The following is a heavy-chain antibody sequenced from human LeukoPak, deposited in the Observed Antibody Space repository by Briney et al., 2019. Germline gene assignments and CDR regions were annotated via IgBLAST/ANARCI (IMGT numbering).Heavy chain of an antibody. D-gene: IGHD3-3*01. CDR2: IKYDGSEE. CDR3: ARELNYDFWSGYWVGYYYYGMDV. CDR1: GLSFSGQW. J-gene: IGHJ6*02. V-gene: IGHV3-7*01. Sequence: GGSLTLSCAASGLSFSGQWMNWVRQAPGQGLEWVANIKYDGSEEYYADSVKGRFTISRDNAKNSLSLQMNYVRAGDTAVYYCARELNYDFWSGYWVGYYYYGMDVWGQGTTVTVSS.